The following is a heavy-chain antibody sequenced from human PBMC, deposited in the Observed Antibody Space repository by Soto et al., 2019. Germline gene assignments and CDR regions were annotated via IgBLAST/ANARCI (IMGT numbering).Heavy chain of an antibody. D-gene: IGHD5-12*01. V-gene: IGHV3-23*01. Sequence: EVQLLESGGGLVQPGGSLRLSCAASGFSFDDYAMTWVRQAAGKGLEWVSAISGSGDNTYYADSVKGRFTISRDNSKNTLYLQLNSLRAKDTALYYCAKGYYSGYDLAYFDYWGQGTLVTVSS. CDR1: GFSFDDYA. J-gene: IGHJ4*02. CDR2: ISGSGDNT. CDR3: AKGYYSGYDLAYFDY.